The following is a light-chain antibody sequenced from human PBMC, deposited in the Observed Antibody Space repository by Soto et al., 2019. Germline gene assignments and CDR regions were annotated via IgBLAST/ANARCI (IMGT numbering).Light chain of an antibody. CDR2: EVS. Sequence: QPALTQPPSASGSPGQSVTISCTGTSSDVGGYDYVSWYQQHPGKAPKLMIFEVSKRPSGVPDRFSGSKSGNTASLTVSGLQAKDEADYYCSSYAGNTKGVFGTGTKVTVL. V-gene: IGLV2-8*01. CDR1: SSDVGGYDY. CDR3: SSYAGNTKGV. J-gene: IGLJ1*01.